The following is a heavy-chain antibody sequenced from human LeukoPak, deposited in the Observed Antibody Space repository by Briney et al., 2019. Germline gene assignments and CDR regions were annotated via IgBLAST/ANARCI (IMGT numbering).Heavy chain of an antibody. D-gene: IGHD3-10*01. CDR2: IIPIFVTA. V-gene: IGHV1-69*13. CDR3: ARVSSYSGSGSYGY. CDR1: VGTFSSYA. Sequence: SVKVSCKASVGTFSSYAISWVRQAPGQGLEWMGGIIPIFVTANYAQKFQGRVTITADAPPRTDSMELRSPRSEDTAVYYCARVSSYSGSGSYGYWGQGTLVTVSS. J-gene: IGHJ4*02.